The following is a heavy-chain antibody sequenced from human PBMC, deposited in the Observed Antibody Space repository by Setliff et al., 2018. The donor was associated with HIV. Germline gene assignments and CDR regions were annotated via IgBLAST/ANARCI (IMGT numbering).Heavy chain of an antibody. J-gene: IGHJ2*01. Sequence: PSETLSLTCTVSGGSISGHYWSWIRQTPGKGLEFIAYIYYTGRDTNYNPSLKSRVTISVDTSKNQFSPTLRSVSAADTAVYYCAKLSHVDTSLGITYHHFDFWGRGTLVTVSS. V-gene: IGHV4-59*11. CDR1: GGSISGHY. CDR2: IYYTGRDT. D-gene: IGHD5-18*01. CDR3: AKLSHVDTSLGITYHHFDF.